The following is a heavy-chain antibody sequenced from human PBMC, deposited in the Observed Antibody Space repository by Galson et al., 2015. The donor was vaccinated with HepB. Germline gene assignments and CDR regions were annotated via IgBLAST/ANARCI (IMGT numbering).Heavy chain of an antibody. D-gene: IGHD6-19*01. J-gene: IGHJ6*04. Sequence: SVKVSCKASGYTFTSYYMRWVRQAPGQGLEWMGIINPNSGNTSYAQKFQGRVTMTRDTSTSTVYMELRSLRSDDTAVYYCAREGFAESGTIMDFWGKGTLVTVSS. CDR2: INPNSGNT. CDR3: AREGFAESGTIMDF. V-gene: IGHV1-46*03. CDR1: GYTFTSYY.